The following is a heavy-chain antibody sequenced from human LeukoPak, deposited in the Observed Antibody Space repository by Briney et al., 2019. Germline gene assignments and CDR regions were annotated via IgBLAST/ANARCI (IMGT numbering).Heavy chain of an antibody. CDR2: ISSGSSYT. Sequence: GGSLRLSCAASGFTFSDYYMSWIRQAPGKGLEWVSYISSGSSYTIYADSVKGRFTISRDNAKNSLYLQMNSLRAEDTAVYYCARCLGSGGSCYSDFRWGQGTLVTVSS. D-gene: IGHD2-15*01. J-gene: IGHJ4*02. CDR1: GFTFSDYY. V-gene: IGHV3-11*06. CDR3: ARCLGSGGSCYSDFR.